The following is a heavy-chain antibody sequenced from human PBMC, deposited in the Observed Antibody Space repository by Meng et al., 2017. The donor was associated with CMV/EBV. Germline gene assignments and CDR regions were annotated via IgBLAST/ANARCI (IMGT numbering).Heavy chain of an antibody. D-gene: IGHD2-2*01. V-gene: IGHV5-51*01. CDR2: IYPGDSDT. J-gene: IGHJ5*02. CDR3: ARLGGVPAAGVIYRGHWFDP. CDR1: GYSFTSYW. Sequence: GESLKISCKGSGYSFTSYWIGWVRQMPGKGLEWMGIIYPGDSDTRYSPSFQGQVTISADESISTAYLQWSSLKASDTAMYYCARLGGVPAAGVIYRGHWFDPWGQGTLVTVSS.